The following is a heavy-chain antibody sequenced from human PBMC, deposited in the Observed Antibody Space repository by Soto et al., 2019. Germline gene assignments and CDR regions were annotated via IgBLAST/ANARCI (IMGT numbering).Heavy chain of an antibody. CDR1: GGTFSSYA. V-gene: IGHV1-69*01. CDR2: IIPIFGTA. Sequence: QVQLVQSGAEVKKPGSSVKVSCKASGGTFSSYAISWVRQAPGQGLEWMGGIIPIFGTANYAQKFQGRVTITADESTSTAYMELSSLRSXXXXXXXXXRGEGVYAVTPKNGMDVXXXXXXXTVSS. D-gene: IGHD4-17*01. J-gene: IGHJ6*01. CDR3: XRGEGVYAVTPKNGMDV.